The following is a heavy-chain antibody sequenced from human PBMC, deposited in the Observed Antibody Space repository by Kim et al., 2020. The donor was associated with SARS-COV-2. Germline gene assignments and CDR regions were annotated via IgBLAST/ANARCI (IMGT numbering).Heavy chain of an antibody. V-gene: IGHV1-69*13. CDR2: IIPIFGTA. Sequence: SVKVSCKASGGTFSSYAISWVRQAPGQGLEWMGGIIPIFGTANYAQKFQGRVTITADESTSTAYMELSSLRSEDTAVYYCARELGEYTLQYQSNYYYYYGMDVWGQGTTVTVSS. CDR1: GGTFSSYA. D-gene: IGHD2-2*01. J-gene: IGHJ6*02. CDR3: ARELGEYTLQYQSNYYYYYGMDV.